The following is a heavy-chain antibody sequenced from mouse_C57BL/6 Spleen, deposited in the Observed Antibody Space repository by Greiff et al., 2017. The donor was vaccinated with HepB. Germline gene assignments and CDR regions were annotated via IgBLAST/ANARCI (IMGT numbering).Heavy chain of an antibody. CDR3: ARDLSYAGSYAMDY. CDR1: GFTFSDYY. D-gene: IGHD6-5*01. Sequence: EVQLVESEGGLVQPGSSMKLSCTASGFTFSDYYMAWVRQFTEKGLEWVANINYDGSSTYYLASLKSRFIISGDNAKNILYLQMSSLKSEDTATYYCARDLSYAGSYAMDYWGQGTSVTVSS. V-gene: IGHV5-16*01. J-gene: IGHJ4*01. CDR2: INYDGSST.